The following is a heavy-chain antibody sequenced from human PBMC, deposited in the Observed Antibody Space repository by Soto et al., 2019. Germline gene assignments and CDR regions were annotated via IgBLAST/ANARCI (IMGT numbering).Heavy chain of an antibody. J-gene: IGHJ5*02. CDR3: ARVRDWFDP. CDR1: GGSFSGYY. CDR2: IDHSGYT. D-gene: IGHD3-3*01. V-gene: IGHV4-34*01. Sequence: SETLSLTCAVYGGSFSGYYWNWIRQPPGKGLEWIGEIDHSGYTNYNPSLKGRVTISVDTSKNQFSLRLTSVTAADTAVYYCARVRDWFDPWGQGTLVTVSS.